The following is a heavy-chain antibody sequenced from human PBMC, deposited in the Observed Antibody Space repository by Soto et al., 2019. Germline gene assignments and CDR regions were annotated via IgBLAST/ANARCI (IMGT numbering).Heavy chain of an antibody. V-gene: IGHV3-23*01. J-gene: IGHJ3*02. CDR3: AHIAVAAPDAFDI. D-gene: IGHD6-19*01. CDR1: GFTFSSYA. CDR2: ISGSGGST. Sequence: WGSLRLSCAASGFTFSSYAMSWVRQAPGKGLEWVSAISGSGGSTYYADSVKGRFTISRDNSKNTLYLQMNSLRAEDTAVYYCAHIAVAAPDAFDIWGKGTMVTVSS.